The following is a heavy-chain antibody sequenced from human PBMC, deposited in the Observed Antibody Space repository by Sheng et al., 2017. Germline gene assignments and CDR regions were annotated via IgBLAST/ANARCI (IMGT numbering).Heavy chain of an antibody. CDR1: GGSISSSSYY. CDR2: IYYSGSTP. J-gene: IGHJ4*02. D-gene: IGHD3-3*01. V-gene: IGHV4-39*07. Sequence: QLQLQESGPGLVKPSETLSLTCTVSGGSISSSSYYWGWIRQPPGKGLEWIGSIYYSGSTPTTPVPQESSHISVDTSKNQFSLRLSSVTAADTAVYYCARADGGDYDFGGLSRFTTFDYWGQGTLVTVSS. CDR3: ARADGGDYDFGGLSRFTTFDY.